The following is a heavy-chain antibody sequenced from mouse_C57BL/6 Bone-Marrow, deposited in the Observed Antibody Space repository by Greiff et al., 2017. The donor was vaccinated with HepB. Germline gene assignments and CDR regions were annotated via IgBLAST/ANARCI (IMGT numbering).Heavy chain of an antibody. CDR3: ARGGVWYFDV. V-gene: IGHV1-82*01. CDR1: GYAFSSSW. J-gene: IGHJ1*03. Sequence: VQLQQSGPELVKPGASVKISCKASGYAFSSSWMNWVKQRPGKGLEWIGRIYPGDGDTNYNGKFKGKATLTADKSSSTAYMRLSSLTSEDSAVYFCARGGVWYFDVWGKGTTVTVSS. CDR2: IYPGDGDT.